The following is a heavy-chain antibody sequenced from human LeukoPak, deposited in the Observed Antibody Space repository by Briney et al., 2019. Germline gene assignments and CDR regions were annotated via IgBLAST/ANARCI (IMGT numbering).Heavy chain of an antibody. CDR2: ISSYNGKT. V-gene: IGHV1-18*01. CDR1: GYTFTSYG. J-gene: IGHJ4*02. CDR3: ARNYDSSKDINDY. Sequence: ASVKVSCKASGYTFTSYGISWVRQALGQGLEWVGWISSYNGKTNYGKNVQGRVTMTTDTSTSTAYMELRSLRSDDTAIYYCARNYDSSKDINDYWGQGTLVTVSS. D-gene: IGHD3-22*01.